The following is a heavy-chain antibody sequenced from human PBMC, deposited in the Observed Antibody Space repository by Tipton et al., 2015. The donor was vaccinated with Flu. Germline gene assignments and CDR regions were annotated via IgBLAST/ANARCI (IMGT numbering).Heavy chain of an antibody. V-gene: IGHV4-38-2*01. CDR3: LRSTYYYGSGSSDY. CDR1: VYSISTGYY. J-gene: IGHJ4*02. Sequence: TLSLTCAVSVYSISTGYYWGWIRQPPGKGLEWIGTISHSGSSYYKPSLTSRLTISLDTFQNHFSLKLNSVTAADTAVYYCLRSTYYYGSGSSDYWGQGTLVTVSS. CDR2: ISHSGSS. D-gene: IGHD3-10*01.